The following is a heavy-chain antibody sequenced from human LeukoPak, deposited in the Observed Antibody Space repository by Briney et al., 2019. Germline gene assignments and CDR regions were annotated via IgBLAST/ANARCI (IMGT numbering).Heavy chain of an antibody. CDR1: GYTFTGYY. CDR3: AKGGYSGEDGMDV. V-gene: IGHV1-2*04. CDR2: INPNGGGT. Sequence: GASVKVSCKASGYTFTGYYMHWVRQAPGQGLEWMGWINPNGGGTNYAQKFQGWVTMTRDTSISTAYMELSRLRSDDTAVYYCAKGGYSGEDGMDVWGQGTTVTVSS. D-gene: IGHD5-12*01. J-gene: IGHJ6*02.